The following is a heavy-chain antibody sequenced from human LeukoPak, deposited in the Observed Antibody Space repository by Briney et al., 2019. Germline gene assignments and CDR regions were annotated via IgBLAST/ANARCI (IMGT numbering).Heavy chain of an antibody. V-gene: IGHV1-69*04. CDR2: IIPILGIP. CDR3: ARESDSSGNFDY. CDR1: GGTFSSYT. J-gene: IGHJ4*02. D-gene: IGHD3-22*01. Sequence: SVTVSCKASGGTFSSYTISWVRQAPGQGLEGMGRIIPILGIPNYAQKFQGRVTITADKSTSTAYMELSSLRSEDTAVYYCARESDSSGNFDYWGQGTLVTVSS.